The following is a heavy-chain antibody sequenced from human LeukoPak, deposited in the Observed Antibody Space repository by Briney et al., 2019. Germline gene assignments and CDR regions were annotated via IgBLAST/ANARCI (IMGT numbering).Heavy chain of an antibody. J-gene: IGHJ6*03. V-gene: IGHV3-23*01. D-gene: IGHD6-13*01. CDR2: ISGSGGST. CDR1: GYLFRRYA. CDR3: AKDAGYSSSWYMGNYYYYYMDV. Sequence: GGSLRLLCAASGYLFRRYAMSWVRQAPGKGLEGVSAISGSGGSTHYADSVKGRFTISRDNSKNTLSLQMNSLRAEDTAVYYCAKDAGYSSSWYMGNYYYYYMDVWGKGTTVTVSS.